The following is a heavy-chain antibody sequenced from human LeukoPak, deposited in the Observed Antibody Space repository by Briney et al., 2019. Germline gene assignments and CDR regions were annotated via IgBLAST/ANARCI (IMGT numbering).Heavy chain of an antibody. CDR1: GFTFSSYA. CDR3: ARSRWFDP. J-gene: IGHJ5*02. Sequence: GGSLRLSCAASGFTFSSYAMHWVRQAPGKGLEWVAVISYDGSNKYYADSVKGRFTISRDNAKNSLYLQMNSLRAEDTAVYYCARSRWFDPWGQGTLVTVSS. CDR2: ISYDGSNK. V-gene: IGHV3-30-3*01.